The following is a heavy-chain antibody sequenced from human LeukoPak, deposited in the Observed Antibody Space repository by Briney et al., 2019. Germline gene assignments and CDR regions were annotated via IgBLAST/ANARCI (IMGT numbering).Heavy chain of an antibody. Sequence: GRSLRLSCAASGFTFDDYAMHWVRHTPGKGLEWVSGISWNSGSIGYADSVKGRFTISRDNAENSLYLQMNSLRAEDTAVYYCAKDSHPGSGSYYKGNFDYWGQGTLVTISS. CDR2: ISWNSGSI. CDR1: GFTFDDYA. J-gene: IGHJ4*02. CDR3: AKDSHPGSGSYYKGNFDY. D-gene: IGHD3-10*01. V-gene: IGHV3-9*01.